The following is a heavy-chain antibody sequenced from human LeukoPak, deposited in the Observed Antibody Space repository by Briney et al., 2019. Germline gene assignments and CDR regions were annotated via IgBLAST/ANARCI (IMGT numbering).Heavy chain of an antibody. Sequence: PGGSLRLSCTASGFTFNNYWMHWVRQAPGKGLEWVSVISAGSTNTYYADSVKGRFTISRDDSNSILYLQMNSLRAEDTATYYCAKGNTGHSSSPCDYWGQGTLVTVSS. V-gene: IGHV3-23*01. D-gene: IGHD4-23*01. CDR3: AKGNTGHSSSPCDY. CDR1: GFTFNNYW. J-gene: IGHJ4*02. CDR2: ISAGSTNT.